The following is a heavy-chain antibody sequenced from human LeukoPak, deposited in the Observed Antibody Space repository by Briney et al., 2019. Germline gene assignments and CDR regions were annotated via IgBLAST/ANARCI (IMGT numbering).Heavy chain of an antibody. CDR1: GGSFSGYY. D-gene: IGHD2-15*01. Sequence: PSETLSLTCAVYGGSFSGYYWSWIRQPPGKGLEWIGEINHSGSTNYNPSLKSRVTISVDTSKNQFSLKLSSVTAADTAVYYCASGVVAATHWSAYNWFDPWGQGTLVTVSS. CDR2: INHSGST. V-gene: IGHV4-34*01. CDR3: ASGVVAATHWSAYNWFDP. J-gene: IGHJ5*02.